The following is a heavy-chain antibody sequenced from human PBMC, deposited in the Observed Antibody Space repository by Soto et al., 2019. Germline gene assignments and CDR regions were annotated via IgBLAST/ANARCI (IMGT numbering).Heavy chain of an antibody. CDR1: GFTFSNYA. J-gene: IGHJ3*02. D-gene: IGHD3-22*01. Sequence: PGGSLRLSCAASGFTFSNYAMSWVRQAPGKGLEWVSGISGSCGFTHYADSVKGRFTISRDNSKNTLYLQMNSLRAEDTAVYYCAKGGGRNYYDMSGPPHTAFDIWGQGTMVTVSS. CDR3: AKGGGRNYYDMSGPPHTAFDI. V-gene: IGHV3-23*01. CDR2: ISGSCGFT.